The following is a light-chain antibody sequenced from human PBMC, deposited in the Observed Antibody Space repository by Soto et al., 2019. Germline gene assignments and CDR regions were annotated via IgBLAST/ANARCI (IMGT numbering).Light chain of an antibody. CDR1: QSVSSN. J-gene: IGKJ1*01. Sequence: EIVMSQSPATLSVTQGDRATLSCRASQSVSSNLAWYQQKPGQAPRLLIYGASTRATGIPARFSGSGAGTEFTLIISSLQSEDSAVYYCQQYGSTPRGTFGQGTKVDIK. V-gene: IGKV3-15*01. CDR2: GAS. CDR3: QQYGSTPRGT.